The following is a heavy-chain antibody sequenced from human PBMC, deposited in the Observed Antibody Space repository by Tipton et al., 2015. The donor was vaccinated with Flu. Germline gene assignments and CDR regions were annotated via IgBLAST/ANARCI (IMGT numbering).Heavy chain of an antibody. CDR1: GYTLTSYD. V-gene: IGHV1-8*01. J-gene: IGHJ4*02. CDR3: ARGGGYCISTTCYSLDYFDY. D-gene: IGHD2-2*02. CDR2: MNPNSGNT. Sequence: QMQLVQSGVEVKKPGASVKVSCKASGYTLTSYDINWVRQATGQGLEWMGWMNPNSGNTGYAQKFQGRVTMTRNTSMSTAYMELSSLRSEDTAVYYCARGGGYCISTTCYSLDYFDYWGQGTLVTVSS.